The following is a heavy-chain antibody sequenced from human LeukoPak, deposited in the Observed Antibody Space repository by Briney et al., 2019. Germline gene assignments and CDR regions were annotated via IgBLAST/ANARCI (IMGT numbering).Heavy chain of an antibody. Sequence: ASVKVSCKASGYTFTSYDINWVRQAAGQGLEWMGWMSPNSGDTGYAQEFQGRLTMTRDTSISTAYMELSSLRSEDTAVYYCVRTPPNWGADYWGQGTLVTVSS. CDR1: GYTFTSYD. D-gene: IGHD3-16*01. J-gene: IGHJ4*02. CDR2: MSPNSGDT. V-gene: IGHV1-8*01. CDR3: VRTPPNWGADY.